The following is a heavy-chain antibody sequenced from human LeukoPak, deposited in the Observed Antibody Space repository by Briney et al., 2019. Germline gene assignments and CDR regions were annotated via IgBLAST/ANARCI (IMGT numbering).Heavy chain of an antibody. V-gene: IGHV5-51*01. CDR2: VYPGDSDT. Sequence: GESLEISCKGSEYSFTNYWIGWARQMPGKGLQWMGIVYPGDSDTKYTPSFQGQVTISVDKSISTAYLHWSSLEASDTAMYYCARERGYYFGSGSYYSYDAFDIWGQGTMVTVSS. CDR1: EYSFTNYW. D-gene: IGHD3-10*01. J-gene: IGHJ3*02. CDR3: ARERGYYFGSGSYYSYDAFDI.